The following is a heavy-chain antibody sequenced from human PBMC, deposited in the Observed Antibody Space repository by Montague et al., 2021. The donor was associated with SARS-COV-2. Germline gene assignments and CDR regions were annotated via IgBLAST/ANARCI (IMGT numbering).Heavy chain of an antibody. CDR3: ASLVLWFGTGRGYYYYGTDV. Sequence: SETLSLTCNVSGDSIKSNSYYWGWIRQPPGKGLEWIGSTYNTGSTYYNPSLKSRVSISADSSKNQFSLRLSSVTAADTAVYYCASLVLWFGTGRGYYYYGTDVWGQGTTVTVSS. D-gene: IGHD3-10*01. CDR1: GDSIKSNSYY. CDR2: TYNTGST. V-gene: IGHV4-39*01. J-gene: IGHJ6*02.